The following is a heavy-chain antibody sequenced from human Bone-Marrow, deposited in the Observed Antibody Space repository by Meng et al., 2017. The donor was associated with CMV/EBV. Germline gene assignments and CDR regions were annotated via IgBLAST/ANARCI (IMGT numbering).Heavy chain of an antibody. D-gene: IGHD2-21*01. V-gene: IGHV3-23*01. J-gene: IGHJ4*02. CDR3: AKGLVGVVVIAIWFDY. CDR2: ISGSGGST. Sequence: GESLKISCAASKFTFSNYGMHWVRQAPGKGLEWVSAISGSGGSTYYADSVKGRFTISRDNSKNTLYLQMNSLRAEDTAVYYCAKGLVGVVVIAIWFDYWGQGTLVNVAS. CDR1: KFTFSNYG.